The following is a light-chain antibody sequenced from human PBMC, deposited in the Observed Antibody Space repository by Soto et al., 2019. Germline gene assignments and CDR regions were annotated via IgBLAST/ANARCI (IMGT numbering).Light chain of an antibody. J-gene: IGKJ5*01. V-gene: IGKV1-5*03. Sequence: DIQMTQSPSTLSASVGDRVTITCRASQSINSWLAWYQQKPGKAPKLLIYKASSLESGVPSRFSGSGSGTDFTLTISSLQPDDFAAYYCQQYEIYPITFGQGTRLEIK. CDR1: QSINSW. CDR3: QQYEIYPIT. CDR2: KAS.